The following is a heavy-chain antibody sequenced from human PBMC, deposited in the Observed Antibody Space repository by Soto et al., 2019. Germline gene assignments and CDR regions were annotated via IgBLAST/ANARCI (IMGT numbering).Heavy chain of an antibody. CDR1: GFTFNDAW. V-gene: IGHV3-15*01. CDR2: ILSKTDGGAT. Sequence: GGSLRLSCAAYGFTFNDAWMSWFRQAPGKGLEWVGRILSKTDGGATDYAAPVKGRFAISRDDSKNTLYLQMNSLKTEDTAVYDCAAGTGKTDFDYWGKGMVVTVYS. CDR3: AAGTGKTDFDY. D-gene: IGHD2-21*02. J-gene: IGHJ4*02.